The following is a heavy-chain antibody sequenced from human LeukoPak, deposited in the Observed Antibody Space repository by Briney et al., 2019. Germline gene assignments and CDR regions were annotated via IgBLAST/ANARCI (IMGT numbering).Heavy chain of an antibody. CDR1: GGSFSGYY. D-gene: IGHD6-13*01. CDR2: INHSGST. V-gene: IGHV4-34*01. CDR3: ARALVTAAGKGKSFDY. Sequence: KPSETLSLTCAAYGGSFSGYYWSWIRQPPGKGLEWIGEINHSGSTNYNPSLKSRVTISVDTSKNQFSLKLSSVTAADTAVYYCARALVTAAGKGKSFDYWGQGTLVTVSS. J-gene: IGHJ4*02.